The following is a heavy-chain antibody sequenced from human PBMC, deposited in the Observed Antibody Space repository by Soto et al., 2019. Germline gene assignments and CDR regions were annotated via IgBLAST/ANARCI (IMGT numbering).Heavy chain of an antibody. CDR2: SIPILGIA. V-gene: IGHV1-69*02. D-gene: IGHD3-16*01. CDR1: GGTFSSYT. J-gene: IGHJ3*02. CDR3: ARGGGNDAFDI. Sequence: QVQLVQSGAEVKKPGSSVKVSCKASGGTFSSYTISWVRQAPGQGLEWMGRSIPILGIANYAQKLQGRVTNTADKPTSKDNKERNHMRSEDPAVYACARGGGNDAFDIWGQGTLVNLSS.